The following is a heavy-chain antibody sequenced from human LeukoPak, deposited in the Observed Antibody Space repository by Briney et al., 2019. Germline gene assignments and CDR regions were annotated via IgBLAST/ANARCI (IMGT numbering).Heavy chain of an antibody. D-gene: IGHD3-16*02. V-gene: IGHV1-18*01. J-gene: IGHJ5*02. CDR2: INTYNGNT. CDR3: ARGAGGVSSETWFD. CDR1: GYTFTTYG. Sequence: GSSVKVSCKASGYTFTTYGIFWVRQAPGQGLEWMGWINTYNGNTNYAQKLQGRVTMTRDTSTSTAYMELRSLRSDDTAIYYCARGAGGVSSETWFDHGAREPWSPSPQ.